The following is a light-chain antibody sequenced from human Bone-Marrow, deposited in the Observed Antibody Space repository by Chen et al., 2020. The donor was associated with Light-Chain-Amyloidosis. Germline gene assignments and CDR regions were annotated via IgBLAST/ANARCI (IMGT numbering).Light chain of an antibody. V-gene: IGKV3-20*01. CDR2: GVS. CDR1: QRVVYSY. Sequence: VLSQSLGTVSLSAGERATLSCRASQRVVYSYLAWYQQKPGQAPRLLIYGVSSRATGIPYRFSASGSGSGTDFTLTISRLEPEDFEVYYCQQYDASPYTFGQGTKLEIK. J-gene: IGKJ2*01. CDR3: QQYDASPYT.